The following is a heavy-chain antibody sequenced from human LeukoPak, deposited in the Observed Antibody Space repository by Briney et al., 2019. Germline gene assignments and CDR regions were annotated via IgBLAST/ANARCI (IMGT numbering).Heavy chain of an antibody. CDR1: GGSISSGSYY. J-gene: IGHJ5*02. V-gene: IGHV4-61*02. CDR2: IYTSGST. Sequence: SETLSLTCTVSGGSISSGSYYWSWIRQPAGKGLEWIGRIYTSGSTNYNPSLKSRVTISVDTSKNQFSLKLSSVTAADTAVYYCARENCSSTSCYSVFDPWGQGTLVTVSS. D-gene: IGHD2-2*02. CDR3: ARENCSSTSCYSVFDP.